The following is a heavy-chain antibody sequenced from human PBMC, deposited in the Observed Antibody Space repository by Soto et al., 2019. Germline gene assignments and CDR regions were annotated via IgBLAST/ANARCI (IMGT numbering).Heavy chain of an antibody. V-gene: IGHV4-34*01. Sequence: SETLSLTCAVYGGSFSGYYWSWIRQPPGKGLEWIGEINHSGSTNYNPSLKSRVTISVDTSKNQFSLKLSSVTAADTAVYYCARDCISTSCYNQWGQGTLVTVSS. J-gene: IGHJ4*02. CDR3: ARDCISTSCYNQ. D-gene: IGHD2-2*01. CDR1: GGSFSGYY. CDR2: INHSGST.